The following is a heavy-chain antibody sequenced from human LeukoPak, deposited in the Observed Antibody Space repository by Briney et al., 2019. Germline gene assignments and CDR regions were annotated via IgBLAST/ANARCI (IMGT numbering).Heavy chain of an antibody. CDR2: ISNSGSST. V-gene: IGHV3-23*01. D-gene: IGHD3-10*01. J-gene: IGHJ4*02. CDR3: AKDGWIRGVTYGY. CDR1: GFTFSTYA. Sequence: PGGSLRLSCAVSGFTFSTYAMSWVRQAPGKVLEWVSAISNSGSSTYYADSVKGRFTISRDNSKSTLYLQMSSLRAEDTAVYYCAKDGWIRGVTYGYWGQGTLVTVSS.